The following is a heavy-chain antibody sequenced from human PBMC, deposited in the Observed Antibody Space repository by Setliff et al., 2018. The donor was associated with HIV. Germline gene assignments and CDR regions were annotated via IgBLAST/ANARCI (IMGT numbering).Heavy chain of an antibody. V-gene: IGHV3-7*01. CDR2: IKQDGSEK. CDR3: ARLGIPPGQWYNWFDP. CDR1: GFTFSNYW. Sequence: GGSLRLSCAASGFTFSNYWMSWVRQAPGKGLEWVANIKQDGSEKNYVDSMKGRLTISRDNAKSSLYLQMNSLRAEDTAVYYCARLGIPPGQWYNWFDPWGQGTLVTVSS. D-gene: IGHD2-2*01. J-gene: IGHJ5*02.